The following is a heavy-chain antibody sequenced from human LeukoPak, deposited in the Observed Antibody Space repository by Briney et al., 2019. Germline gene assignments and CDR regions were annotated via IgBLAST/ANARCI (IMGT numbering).Heavy chain of an antibody. D-gene: IGHD5-12*01. Sequence: ASVKVSCKASGYTFTSYGISWVRQAPGQGLEWTGWISAYNGNTNYAQKLQGRVTMTTDTSTSTAYMELRSLRSDDTAVYYCARRLEGGYRVYYFDYWGQGTLVTVSS. J-gene: IGHJ4*02. CDR3: ARRLEGGYRVYYFDY. CDR1: GYTFTSYG. CDR2: ISAYNGNT. V-gene: IGHV1-18*01.